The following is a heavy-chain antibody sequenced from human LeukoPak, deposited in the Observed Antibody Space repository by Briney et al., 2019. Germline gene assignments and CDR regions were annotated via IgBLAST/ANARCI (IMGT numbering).Heavy chain of an antibody. V-gene: IGHV4-61*02. CDR3: ARADRSGYFGNVVTFDI. Sequence: SQTLSLTCTVSGGSINSGSYSWTWIRQPAGMGLEWIVRIHNSGSTYYTPSLKSRVTTLIDTSKNQFFLKLTSVTAADTAVYYCARADRSGYFGNVVTFDIWGQGTMVTVSS. J-gene: IGHJ3*02. D-gene: IGHD3-22*01. CDR2: IHNSGST. CDR1: GGSINSGSYS.